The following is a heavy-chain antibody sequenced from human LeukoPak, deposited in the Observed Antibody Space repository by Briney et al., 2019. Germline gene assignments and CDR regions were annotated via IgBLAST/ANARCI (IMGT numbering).Heavy chain of an antibody. V-gene: IGHV3-21*01. CDR3: ARGDYNYGL. D-gene: IGHD5-18*01. CDR1: GFXFSIYG. CDR2: ISSSSSYI. J-gene: IGHJ4*01. Sequence: PGGSLRLSCAASGFXFSIYGMNWVRQAPGKGLEWVSFISSSSSYIYYADSVKGRFTISRDNAKNSLYLQMNSLRAEDTAVYYCARGDYNYGLWGQGTLVTVSP.